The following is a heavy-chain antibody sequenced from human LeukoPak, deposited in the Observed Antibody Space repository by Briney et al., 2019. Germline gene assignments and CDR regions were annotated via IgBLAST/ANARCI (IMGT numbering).Heavy chain of an antibody. CDR2: INPNSGGT. V-gene: IGHV1-2*02. CDR3: ARQFKIAAGYYYYYMDV. D-gene: IGHD6-13*01. CDR1: GYTFTGYY. J-gene: IGHJ6*03. Sequence: GASVKVSCKASGYTFTGYYMHWVRQAPGQGLEWMGWINPNSGGTNYAQKFQGRVTMTRDTSISTAYMELSRLRPDDTAVYYCARQFKIAAGYYYYYMDVWGKGTTVTISS.